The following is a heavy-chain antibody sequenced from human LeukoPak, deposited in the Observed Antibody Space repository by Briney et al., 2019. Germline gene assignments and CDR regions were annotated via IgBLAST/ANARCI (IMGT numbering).Heavy chain of an antibody. CDR2: IIPIFGTA. CDR1: GGTFSSYA. V-gene: IGHV1-69*05. D-gene: IGHD3-16*02. Sequence: SVKVSCKASGGTFSSYAISWVRQAPGQGLEWMGGIIPIFGTANYAQKFQGRVTITTDESTSTAYMELSSLRSDDTAVYYCARDQGVISNWFDPWGQGTLVTVSS. J-gene: IGHJ5*02. CDR3: ARDQGVISNWFDP.